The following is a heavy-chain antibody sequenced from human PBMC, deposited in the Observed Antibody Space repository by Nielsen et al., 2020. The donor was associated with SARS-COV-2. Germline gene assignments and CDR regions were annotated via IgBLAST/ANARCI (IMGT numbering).Heavy chain of an antibody. CDR2: ISAYNGNT. V-gene: IGHV1-18*01. Sequence: WVRQAPGQGLEWMGWISAYNGNTNYAQKLQGRVTMTTDTSTSTAYMELRSLRSDDTAVYYCARGKGGGRTFGWYYDFWSGYSLPETETYYYYYGMDVWGQGTTVTVSS. D-gene: IGHD3-3*01. J-gene: IGHJ6*02. CDR3: ARGKGGGRTFGWYYDFWSGYSLPETETYYYYYGMDV.